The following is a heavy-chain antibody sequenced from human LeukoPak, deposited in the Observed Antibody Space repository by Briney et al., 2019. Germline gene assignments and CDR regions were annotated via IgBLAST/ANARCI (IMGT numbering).Heavy chain of an antibody. Sequence: SETLSLTCAVYGGSFSGYYWSWIRQPPGKGLEWIGEINHSGSTNYNPSLKSRVTISVGTSKNQFSLKLRSVIAADTAVYYCARGRKRIRGSGSAWFDPWGQGTLVTVSS. CDR2: INHSGST. D-gene: IGHD3-22*01. V-gene: IGHV4-34*01. CDR3: ARGRKRIRGSGSAWFDP. CDR1: GGSFSGYY. J-gene: IGHJ5*02.